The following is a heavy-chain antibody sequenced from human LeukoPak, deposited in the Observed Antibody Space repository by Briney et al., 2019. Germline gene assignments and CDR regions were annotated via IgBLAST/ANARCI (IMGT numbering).Heavy chain of an antibody. CDR3: ATDCGGGGNDAFDI. J-gene: IGHJ3*02. Sequence: GASVKVSCKVSGYTLTELSMHWVRQAPGKGLEWMGGFDPEDGETIYAQKFQGRVTMTEDTSTDTAYMELSSLRSEDTAVYYCATDCGGGGNDAFDIWGQGTMVTVSS. CDR2: FDPEDGET. D-gene: IGHD2-21*01. CDR1: GYTLTELS. V-gene: IGHV1-24*01.